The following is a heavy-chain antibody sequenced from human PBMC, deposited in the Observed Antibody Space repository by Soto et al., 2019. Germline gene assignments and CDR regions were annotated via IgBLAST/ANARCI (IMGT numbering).Heavy chain of an antibody. CDR1: GFTFSSYS. CDR2: ISSSSSTI. V-gene: IGHV3-48*02. CDR3: ARVGEQWLVVSNYYYYGMDV. D-gene: IGHD6-19*01. J-gene: IGHJ6*02. Sequence: EVQLVESGGGLVQPGGSLRLSCAASGFTFSSYSMNWVRQAPGKGLERVSYISSSSSTIYYADSVKGRFTISRDNAKNSLYLQMNSLRDEDTAVYYCARVGEQWLVVSNYYYYGMDVWGQGTTVTVSS.